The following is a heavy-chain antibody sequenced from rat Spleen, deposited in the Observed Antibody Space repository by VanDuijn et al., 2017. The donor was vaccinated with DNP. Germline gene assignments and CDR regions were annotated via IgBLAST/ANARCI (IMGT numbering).Heavy chain of an antibody. CDR3: TRDLPGSAFDY. J-gene: IGHJ2*01. CDR2: IWTGGTT. CDR1: GLSLTSYH. Sequence: QVQLKESGPGLVQPSQTLSLTCTVSGLSLTSYHISWVRQPPGKGLEWMGIIWTGGTTAYNSLLKSRLSITRDTSKSQVFLKMNSLQTDDTGTYYCTRDLPGSAFDYWGQGVMVTVSS. V-gene: IGHV2-43*01. D-gene: IGHD1-4*01.